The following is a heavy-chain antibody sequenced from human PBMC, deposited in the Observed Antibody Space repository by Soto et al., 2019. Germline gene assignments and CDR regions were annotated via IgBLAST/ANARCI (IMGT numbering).Heavy chain of an antibody. CDR1: GGSISSYY. CDR3: ARHLTYCSAGSCYSDFPYYGMDV. J-gene: IGHJ6*02. CDR2: IFFSGST. D-gene: IGHD2-15*01. Sequence: SETLSLTCTVSGGSISSYYWSWIRQPPGKGLEWIGSIFFSGSTYYNPSLKSRVTISVDTSKIQFSLKLCSVTAAVTAVYYCARHLTYCSAGSCYSDFPYYGMDVWDQGTTVTVSS. V-gene: IGHV4-39*01.